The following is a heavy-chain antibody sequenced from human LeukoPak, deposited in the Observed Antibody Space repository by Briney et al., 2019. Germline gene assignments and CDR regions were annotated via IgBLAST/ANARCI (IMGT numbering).Heavy chain of an antibody. CDR2: ISSSSSYT. CDR1: GFTFSDYY. V-gene: IGHV3-11*06. D-gene: IGHD6-19*01. CDR3: AREGVAAVADAFDI. J-gene: IGHJ3*02. Sequence: GGSLRLSCAASGFTFSDYYMNWLRQAPGKGLEWVSYISSSSSYTNYADSVKGRFTISRDNAKNSLYLQMNSLRAEDTAVYYCAREGVAAVADAFDIWGQGTMVTVSS.